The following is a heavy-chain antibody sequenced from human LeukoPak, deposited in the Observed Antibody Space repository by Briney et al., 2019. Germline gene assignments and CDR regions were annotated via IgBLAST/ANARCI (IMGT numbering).Heavy chain of an antibody. CDR2: VNQDGSDK. CDR3: ASGPRWVGAAWAHSFDI. D-gene: IGHD1-26*01. J-gene: IGHJ3*02. V-gene: IGHV3-7*01. Sequence: GGSLRLSCLDSGFSFSNYWMSWVRQAPGKGLEWVANVNQDGSDKYYADSVKGGFTISRDNDKKSVYLQMNSLRAEDTAVYFCASGPRWVGAAWAHSFDIWGQGTTVTVSS. CDR1: GFSFSNYW.